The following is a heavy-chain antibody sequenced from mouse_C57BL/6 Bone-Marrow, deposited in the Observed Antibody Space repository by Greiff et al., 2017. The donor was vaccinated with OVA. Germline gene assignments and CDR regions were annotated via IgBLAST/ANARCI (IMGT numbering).Heavy chain of an antibody. CDR1: GFSFNTYA. CDR3: VRQRAYFYYYGSRNWYFDV. J-gene: IGHJ1*03. V-gene: IGHV10-1*01. D-gene: IGHD1-1*01. CDR2: IRSKSNNYAT. Sequence: EVKLQESGGGLVQPKGSLKLSCAASGFSFNTYAMNWVRQAPGTGLEWVARIRSKSNNYATYYADSVKDRFTISRDDSESMLYLQMNNLKTEDTAMYYCVRQRAYFYYYGSRNWYFDVWGTGTTVTVSS.